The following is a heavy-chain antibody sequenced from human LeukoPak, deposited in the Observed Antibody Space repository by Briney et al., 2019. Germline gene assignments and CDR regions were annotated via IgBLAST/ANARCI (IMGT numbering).Heavy chain of an antibody. Sequence: ASVKVSCKASGYTFTSYYMHWVRQAPGQGLEWMGWISAYNGNTNYAQKLQGRVTMTTDTSTSTAYMELRSLRSDDMAVYYCARAGTARPDYWGQGTLVTVSS. CDR3: ARAGTARPDY. CDR2: ISAYNGNT. J-gene: IGHJ4*02. V-gene: IGHV1-18*03. CDR1: GYTFTSYY. D-gene: IGHD6-6*01.